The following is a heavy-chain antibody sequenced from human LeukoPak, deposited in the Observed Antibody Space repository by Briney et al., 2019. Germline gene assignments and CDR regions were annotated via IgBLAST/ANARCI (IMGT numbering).Heavy chain of an antibody. J-gene: IGHJ3*02. V-gene: IGHV1-69*13. Sequence: GASVKVSCKASGGTFCSYAISWMRQAPGQWLELMGGIIPICGTANYAQKFQGRVTITADESTSTAYMELRSLRSDDTAVYYCARKLTRPTYYYDSSGYRDAFDIWGQGTMVTVSS. CDR2: IIPICGTA. D-gene: IGHD3-22*01. CDR3: ARKLTRPTYYYDSSGYRDAFDI. CDR1: GGTFCSYA.